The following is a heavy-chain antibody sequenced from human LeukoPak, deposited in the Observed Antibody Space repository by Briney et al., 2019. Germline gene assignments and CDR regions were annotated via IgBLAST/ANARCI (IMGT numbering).Heavy chain of an antibody. CDR3: ARGGYDHVWGSYQRDAFDI. V-gene: IGHV4-4*02. Sequence: SETLSLTCTASGGSISSTNWWSWVRQPPGKGLEWIGEIHHSGRTNDNPSLKSRVTISVDTSKNQFSLKLSSVTAADTAVYYCARGGYDHVWGSYQRDAFDIWGQGTMVTVSS. J-gene: IGHJ3*02. CDR1: GGSISSTNW. D-gene: IGHD3-16*02. CDR2: IHHSGRT.